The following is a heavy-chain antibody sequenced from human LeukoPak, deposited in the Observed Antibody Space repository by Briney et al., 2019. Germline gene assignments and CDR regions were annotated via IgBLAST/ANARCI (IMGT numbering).Heavy chain of an antibody. Sequence: GGSLRLSCTRSGFWPGGYALSWVRPAPGEGLEWVGLIRSKALYGTSEYAASVAGRFTISTDASTSITYMQMNSLTMQGTGVYFCVRESLRDYYFDYWGQGSLVTVSS. V-gene: IGHV3-49*04. CDR1: GFWPGGYA. J-gene: IGHJ4*02. CDR3: VRESLRDYYFDY. CDR2: IRSKALYGTS.